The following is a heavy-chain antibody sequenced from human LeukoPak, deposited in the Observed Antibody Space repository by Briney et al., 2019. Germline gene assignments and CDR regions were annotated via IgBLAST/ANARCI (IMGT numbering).Heavy chain of an antibody. D-gene: IGHD5-12*01. V-gene: IGHV4-34*01. CDR1: GGSFSGYY. CDR3: ARGTGIVATIDTPPFDY. CDR2: INHSGST. Sequence: PSETLSLTCAVYGGSFSGYYWNWIRQPPGKGLEWIGEINHSGSTNCNPSLKSRVTISVDTSKNQFSLKLSSVTAADTAVYYCARGTGIVATIDTPPFDYWGQGTLVTVSS. J-gene: IGHJ4*02.